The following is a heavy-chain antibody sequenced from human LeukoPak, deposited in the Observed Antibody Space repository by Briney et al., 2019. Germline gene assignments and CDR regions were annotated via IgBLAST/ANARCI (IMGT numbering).Heavy chain of an antibody. CDR1: GGSISSGSYY. CDR2: IYYSGST. CDR3: ARDSRYDSTGHAP. V-gene: IGHV4-39*07. Sequence: SETLSLTCTVSGGSISSGSYYWGWIRQPPGKGLEWIGSIYYSGSTYYNPSLKSRVTISVDTSKNQFSLKLSSVTAADTAVYYCARDSRYDSTGHAPWGQGTLVTVSS. D-gene: IGHD3-22*01. J-gene: IGHJ5*02.